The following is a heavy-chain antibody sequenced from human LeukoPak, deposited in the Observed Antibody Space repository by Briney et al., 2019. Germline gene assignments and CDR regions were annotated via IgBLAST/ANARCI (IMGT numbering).Heavy chain of an antibody. V-gene: IGHV1-24*01. Sequence: ASVKVSYKVSGYTLTELSMHWVRQAPGKGLEWMGGFDPEDGETIYAQKFQGRVTMTEDTSTDTAYIELSSLRSEDTAVYYCATTWGSSQLLFDPGGAFDIWGQGTMVTVSS. CDR1: GYTLTELS. CDR3: ATTWGSSQLLFDPGGAFDI. J-gene: IGHJ3*02. CDR2: FDPEDGET. D-gene: IGHD3-16*01.